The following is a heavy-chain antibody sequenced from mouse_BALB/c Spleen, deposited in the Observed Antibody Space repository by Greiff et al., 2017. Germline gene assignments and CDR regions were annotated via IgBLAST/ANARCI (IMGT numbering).Heavy chain of an antibody. Sequence: DVKLQESGGGLVQPGGSLKLSCAASGFDFSRYWMSWVRQAPGKGLEWIGEINPDSSTINYTPSLKDKFIFSRDNAKNTLYLQMSKVRSEDTALYYCARRGYYGNLYAMDYWGQGTSVTVSS. V-gene: IGHV4-1*02. CDR3: ARRGYYGNLYAMDY. J-gene: IGHJ4*01. CDR1: GFDFSRYW. CDR2: INPDSSTI. D-gene: IGHD2-1*01.